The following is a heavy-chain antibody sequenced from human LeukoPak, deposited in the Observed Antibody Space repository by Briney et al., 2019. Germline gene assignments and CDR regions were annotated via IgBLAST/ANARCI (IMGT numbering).Heavy chain of an antibody. D-gene: IGHD3-3*01. CDR3: ARETGFWKDFDY. V-gene: IGHV3-7*01. CDR1: AFTFSGYW. CDR2: IKQDGSEK. Sequence: LPGGSLRLSCAASAFTFSGYWMSWVRQAPGKGLEWVANIKQDGSEKSYVDSVRGRFTISRDNAKNSLYLQMNSLRAEDTAVYYCARETGFWKDFDYWGQGTLVTVSS. J-gene: IGHJ4*02.